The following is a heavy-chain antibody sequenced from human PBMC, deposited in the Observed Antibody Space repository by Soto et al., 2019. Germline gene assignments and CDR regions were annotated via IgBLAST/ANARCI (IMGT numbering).Heavy chain of an antibody. CDR3: ARDQGLAAGTISAYYYYYGMDV. Sequence: NPGGSLRLSCAASGFTFSSYSMNWVRQAPGKGLEWVSSISSSSSYIYYADSVKGRFTISRDNAKNSLYLQMNSLRAEDTAVYYCARDQGLAAGTISAYYYYYGMDVWGQGTTVTVSS. CDR1: GFTFSSYS. V-gene: IGHV3-21*01. CDR2: ISSSSSYI. J-gene: IGHJ6*02. D-gene: IGHD6-13*01.